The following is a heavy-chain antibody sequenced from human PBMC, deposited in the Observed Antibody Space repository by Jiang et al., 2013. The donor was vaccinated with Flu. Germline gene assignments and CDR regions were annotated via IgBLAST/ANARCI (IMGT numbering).Heavy chain of an antibody. CDR2: ISGSGGST. D-gene: IGHD3-22*01. CDR3: AKDPFLMVDSSGYYPFDY. J-gene: IGHJ4*02. Sequence: VQLVESGGGLVQPGGSLRLSCAASGFTFSSYAMSWVRQAPGKGLEWVSAISGSGGSTYYADSVKGRLTISRDNSKNTLYLQMNSLRAEDTAVYYCAKDPFLMVDSSGYYPFDYWGQGTLVTVSS. V-gene: IGHV3-23*04. CDR1: GFTFSSYA.